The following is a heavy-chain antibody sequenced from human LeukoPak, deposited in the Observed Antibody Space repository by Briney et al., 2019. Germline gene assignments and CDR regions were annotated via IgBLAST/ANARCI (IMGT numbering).Heavy chain of an antibody. CDR2: IRYDGSNK. Sequence: GSLRLSCAASGFTFSSYGMHWVRQAPGKGLEWVAFIRYDGSNKYYADSVKGRFTISRDNSKNTLYLQMNSLRAEDTAVYYCAKGGYSGTYYYYYYMDVWGKGTTVTVSS. CDR3: AKGGYSGTYYYYYYMDV. CDR1: GFTFSSYG. V-gene: IGHV3-30*02. J-gene: IGHJ6*03. D-gene: IGHD1-26*01.